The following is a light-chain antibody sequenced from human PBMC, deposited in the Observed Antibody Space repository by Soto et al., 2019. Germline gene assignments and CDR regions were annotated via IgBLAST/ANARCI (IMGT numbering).Light chain of an antibody. CDR1: SSNIGAGYE. J-gene: IGLJ2*01. CDR3: QSSDSSLSAV. CDR2: GNS. V-gene: IGLV1-40*01. Sequence: QSVLTQPPSVSGAPGQRVTISCTGSSSNIGAGYEVHWYQQLPGTAPKLLIYGNSNRPSGVPDRFSGSKSGTSASLAITGLQAEDEADYYCQSSDSSLSAVFGGGTKLTVL.